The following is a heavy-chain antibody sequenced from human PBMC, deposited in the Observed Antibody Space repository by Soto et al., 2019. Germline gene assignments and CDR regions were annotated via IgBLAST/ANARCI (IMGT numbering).Heavy chain of an antibody. CDR1: GFTFDDYT. CDR3: AKDMRGGYSGYDYYYYYGMDV. CDR2: ISWDGGST. V-gene: IGHV3-43*01. D-gene: IGHD5-12*01. J-gene: IGHJ6*02. Sequence: GGSLRLSCAASGFTFDDYTMHWVRQAPGKGLEWVSLISWDGGSTYYADSVKGRFTISRDNSKNSLYLQMNSLRTEDTALYYCAKDMRGGYSGYDYYYYYGMDVWGQGTTVTVSS.